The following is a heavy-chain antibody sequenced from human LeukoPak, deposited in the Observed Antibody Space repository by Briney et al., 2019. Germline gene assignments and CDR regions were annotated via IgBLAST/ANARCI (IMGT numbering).Heavy chain of an antibody. CDR1: GYSISSGYY. D-gene: IGHD3-10*01. V-gene: IGHV4-38-2*02. J-gene: IGHJ5*02. Sequence: ASETLSLTCTVSGYSISSGYYWGWIRQPPGKGLEWIGSIYHSGSTYYNPSLKSRVTISVDTSKNQFSLKLSSVTAADTAVYYCARVRGPWDSWFDPWGQGTLVTVSS. CDR3: ARVRGPWDSWFDP. CDR2: IYHSGST.